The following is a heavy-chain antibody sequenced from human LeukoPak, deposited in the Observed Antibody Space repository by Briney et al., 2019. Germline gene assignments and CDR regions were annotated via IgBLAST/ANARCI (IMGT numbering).Heavy chain of an antibody. CDR2: IYADDSYT. D-gene: IGHD2-21*02. Sequence: GGSLRLSCVASGFSLSSYATAWVRQAPGKGLEWVCGIYADDSYTFYIDAVKGRVTIPKDKYKNTLYLQMNSLRAEDTAVYHCAKDLPPGDGRWEFDLWGQGTLVTVSS. CDR1: GFSLSSYA. J-gene: IGHJ5*02. V-gene: IGHV3-23*01. CDR3: AKDLPPGDGRWEFDL.